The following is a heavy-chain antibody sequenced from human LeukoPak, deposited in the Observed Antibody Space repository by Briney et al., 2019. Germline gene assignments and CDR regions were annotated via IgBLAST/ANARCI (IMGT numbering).Heavy chain of an antibody. CDR1: GGSISSYY. J-gene: IGHJ4*02. CDR3: ARGSTYYYGTFDY. CDR2: IYYSGGT. Sequence: SETLSLTCTVSGGSISSYYWSWIRQPPGKGLEWIGYIYYSGGTNYNPSLKSRVTISVDTSKNQFSLKLSSVTAADTAVYYCARGSTYYYGTFDYWGQGTLVTVSS. V-gene: IGHV4-59*12. D-gene: IGHD3-10*01.